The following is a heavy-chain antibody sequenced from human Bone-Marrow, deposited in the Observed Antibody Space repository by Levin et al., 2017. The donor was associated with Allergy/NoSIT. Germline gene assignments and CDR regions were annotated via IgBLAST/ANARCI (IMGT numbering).Heavy chain of an antibody. Sequence: ASVKVSCTASGDTFSSNSISWVRQAPGQGLEWMGGLIPTFGTPNYAQKFKDRLTITADTSMTTGFMELRSLTLEDTAVYYCARDLGYLGPINWFDSWGQGTVVIVSS. V-gene: IGHV1-69*06. J-gene: IGHJ5*01. D-gene: IGHD2-2*03. CDR1: GDTFSSNS. CDR2: LIPTFGTP. CDR3: ARDLGYLGPINWFDS.